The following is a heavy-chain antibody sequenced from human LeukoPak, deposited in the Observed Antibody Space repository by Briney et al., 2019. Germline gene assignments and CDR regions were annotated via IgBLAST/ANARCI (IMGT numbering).Heavy chain of an antibody. D-gene: IGHD2-2*01. CDR2: IRSKAYGGTT. Sequence: GGSLRLSCTASGFTFGDYAMSWFRQAPGKGLEWVGFIRSKAYGGTTEYAASVKGRFTISRDDSKSIACLQMNSLKTEDTAVYYCTRDGVVVPAAIQSYYYYMDVWGKGTTVTVSS. CDR3: TRDGVVVPAAIQSYYYYMDV. CDR1: GFTFGDYA. V-gene: IGHV3-49*03. J-gene: IGHJ6*03.